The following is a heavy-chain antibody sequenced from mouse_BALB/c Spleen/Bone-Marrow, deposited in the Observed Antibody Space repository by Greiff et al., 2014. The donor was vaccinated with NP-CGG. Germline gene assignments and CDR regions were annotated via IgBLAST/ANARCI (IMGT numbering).Heavy chain of an antibody. CDR2: ISSDSSTI. V-gene: IGHV5-17*02. CDR1: GFTFSSFG. D-gene: IGHD1-1*01. CDR3: ARPNYVGYYAMDY. J-gene: IGHJ4*01. Sequence: VQLKESGGGLVQPGGSRKLSCAASGFTFSSFGIHWVRQAPEKGLEWVAYISSDSSTIYYADTVKGRFTISRDNPKNTLFLQMTSLRSEDTAMYYCARPNYVGYYAMDYWGQGTSVTVSS.